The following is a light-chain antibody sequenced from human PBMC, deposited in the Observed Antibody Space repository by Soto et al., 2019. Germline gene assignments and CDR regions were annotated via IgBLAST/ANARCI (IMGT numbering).Light chain of an antibody. Sequence: QSALTQPRSVSGSPGQSVTISCTGTSTDVGPYNFVSWYQQHPGKAPKLMIYDVSKRPSGVPDRFSGSKSGDTASLTISGLQAEDEADYYCCSYAGIPYVFGGGTKLTVL. V-gene: IGLV2-11*01. CDR3: CSYAGIPYV. J-gene: IGLJ1*01. CDR2: DVS. CDR1: STDVGPYNF.